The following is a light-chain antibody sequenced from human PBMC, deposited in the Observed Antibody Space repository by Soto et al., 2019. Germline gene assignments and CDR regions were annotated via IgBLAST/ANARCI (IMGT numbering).Light chain of an antibody. Sequence: QSALTQPASVSGSPGQSITISCAGTGGDVGAYNYVSWYQQHPGKAPKLMIYEVFRRPSGISNRFSGSKSGNTASLTISTLQAEDGAEYYCSSYTRSIISGVGNGTKVTV. CDR3: SSYTRSIISG. V-gene: IGLV2-14*01. J-gene: IGLJ6*01. CDR2: EVF. CDR1: GGDVGAYNY.